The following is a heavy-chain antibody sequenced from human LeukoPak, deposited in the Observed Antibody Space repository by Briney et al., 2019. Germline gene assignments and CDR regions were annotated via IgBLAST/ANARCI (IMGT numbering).Heavy chain of an antibody. J-gene: IGHJ4*02. Sequence: ASLKVSCKASGYTFTSYYMNWLRQAPGQGLEWMGIINPSGGSTSYAQKFQGRVTMTRDTSISTAYMELSRLRSDDTAVYYCARGTILLWFGESEPGFDYWGQGTLVTVSS. CDR1: GYTFTSYY. V-gene: IGHV1-46*01. D-gene: IGHD3-10*01. CDR2: INPSGGST. CDR3: ARGTILLWFGESEPGFDY.